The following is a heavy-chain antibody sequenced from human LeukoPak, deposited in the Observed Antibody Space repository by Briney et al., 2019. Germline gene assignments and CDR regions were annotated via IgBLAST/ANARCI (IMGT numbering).Heavy chain of an antibody. D-gene: IGHD3-3*01. CDR1: GGSISGYY. J-gene: IGHJ5*02. CDR2: MYYSGST. V-gene: IGHV4-59*01. CDR3: ARGTVFGVATNWFDP. Sequence: SETLSPTCSVSGGSISGYYWSWIRQPPGKGLEWIGDMYYSGSTNYNPSLKSRVTISVDTSKKQISLKLNSVTAADTAVYYCARGTVFGVATNWFDPWGQGTLVTASS.